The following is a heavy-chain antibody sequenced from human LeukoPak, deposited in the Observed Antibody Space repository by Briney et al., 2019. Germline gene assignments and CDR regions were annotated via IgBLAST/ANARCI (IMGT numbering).Heavy chain of an antibody. Sequence: SQTPSLTCTVSGASIRSGDYYWSWIRQPPGKGLEWIGYIYDSGSTYYNPSLKSRITISVDTSENRFSLKLSSVTATDTAVYYCARDCSGGSCYGAFDIWGQGTMVTVSS. CDR3: ARDCSGGSCYGAFDI. CDR2: IYDSGST. J-gene: IGHJ3*02. D-gene: IGHD2-15*01. CDR1: GASIRSGDYY. V-gene: IGHV4-30-4*01.